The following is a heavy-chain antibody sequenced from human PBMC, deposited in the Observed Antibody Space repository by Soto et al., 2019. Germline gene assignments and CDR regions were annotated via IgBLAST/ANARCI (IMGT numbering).Heavy chain of an antibody. CDR3: ARMYSSGWYGGYYYYGMDV. J-gene: IGHJ6*02. CDR1: GYTFTSYY. Sequence: QVQLVQSGAEVKKPGASVKVSCKASGYTFTSYYMHWVRQAPGQGLEWMGIINPSGGSTSYAQKFQGRVTMTRDTSTSTVYMELSSLRSDDTAVYYCARMYSSGWYGGYYYYGMDVWGQGTTVTVSS. D-gene: IGHD6-19*01. CDR2: INPSGGST. V-gene: IGHV1-46*01.